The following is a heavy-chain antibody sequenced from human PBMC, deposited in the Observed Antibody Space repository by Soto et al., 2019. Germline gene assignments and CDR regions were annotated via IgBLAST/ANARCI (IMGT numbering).Heavy chain of an antibody. D-gene: IGHD2-2*01. J-gene: IGHJ4*02. CDR1: GYTFTGYY. Sequence: GASVKVSCKASGYTFTGYYMHWVGQAPGQGLEWMGWINPNSGGTNYAQKFQGRVTMTRDTSISTAYMELSRPRSDDTAVYYCARDIVVVPAAPLGAGYWGQGTLVTVSS. CDR2: INPNSGGT. V-gene: IGHV1-2*02. CDR3: ARDIVVVPAAPLGAGY.